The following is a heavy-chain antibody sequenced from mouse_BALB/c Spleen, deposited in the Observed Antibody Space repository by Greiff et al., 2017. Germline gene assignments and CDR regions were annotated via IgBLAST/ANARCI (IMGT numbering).Heavy chain of an antibody. V-gene: IGHV3-2*02. CDR3: ARSYGNYDY. J-gene: IGHJ2*01. CDR1: GYSITSDYA. CDR2: ISYSGST. Sequence: EVQLQESGPGLVKPSQSLSLTCTVTGYSITSDYAWNWIRQFPGNKLEWMGYISYSGSTSYNPSLKSRISITRDTSKNQFFLQLNSVTTEDTATYYCARSYGNYDYWGQGTTLTVSS. D-gene: IGHD2-1*01.